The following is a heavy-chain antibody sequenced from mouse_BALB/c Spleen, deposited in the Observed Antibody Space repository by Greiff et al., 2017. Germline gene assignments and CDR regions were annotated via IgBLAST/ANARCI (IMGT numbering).Heavy chain of an antibody. V-gene: IGHV1-9*01. Sequence: QVQLQQSGAELMKPGASVKISCKATGYTFSSYWIEWVKQRPGHGLEWIGEILPGSASTNYNEKFKRKATFTADTSSNTAYMQLSSLTSEDSAVYYCAKSGTTVPWFAYWGQGTLVTVSA. J-gene: IGHJ3*01. CDR3: AKSGTTVPWFAY. CDR2: ILPGSAST. CDR1: GYTFSSYW. D-gene: IGHD1-1*01.